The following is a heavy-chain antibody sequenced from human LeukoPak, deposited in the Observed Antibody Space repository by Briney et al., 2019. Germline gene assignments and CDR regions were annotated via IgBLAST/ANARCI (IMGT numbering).Heavy chain of an antibody. CDR3: ARALCGYGGWFDP. D-gene: IGHD4-23*01. Sequence: GGSLRLSCAASGFPFSSYAMHWVRQAPARGLEWVAVISYDGSNKYYADSVKGRFTISRDNSKNTLYLQMNSLRAEDTAVYYCARALCGYGGWFDPWGQGTLVTVSS. J-gene: IGHJ5*02. CDR2: ISYDGSNK. V-gene: IGHV3-30-3*01. CDR1: GFPFSSYA.